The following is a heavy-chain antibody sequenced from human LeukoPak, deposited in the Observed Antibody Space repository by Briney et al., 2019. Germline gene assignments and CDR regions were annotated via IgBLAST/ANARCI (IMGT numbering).Heavy chain of an antibody. CDR1: GGSISSTKTC. D-gene: IGHD3-22*01. CDR2: ICYTGNT. Sequence: SETLSLTCAVSGGSISSTKTCGDWIRQPPGKGMEWIGTICYTGNTYYNPSLKSRVTISVDSSKNQFSLKLSSVTAADTAVYYCARGYGSRGYFYATPFDYWGLGTLVTVSS. CDR3: ARGYGSRGYFYATPFDY. J-gene: IGHJ4*02. V-gene: IGHV4-39*07.